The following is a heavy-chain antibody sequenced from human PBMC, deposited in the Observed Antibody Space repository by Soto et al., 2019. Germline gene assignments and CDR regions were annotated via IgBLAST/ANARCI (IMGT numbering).Heavy chain of an antibody. J-gene: IGHJ3*02. Sequence: GGSLRLSCAASGFTFSSYSMNWVRQAPGKGLEWVSYISSSSSTIYYADSVKGRFTISRDNAKNSLYLQMNSLRAEDTAVYYCARPEYYYDSSGVDAFDIWGQGTMVTV. D-gene: IGHD3-22*01. V-gene: IGHV3-48*01. CDR1: GFTFSSYS. CDR3: ARPEYYYDSSGVDAFDI. CDR2: ISSSSSTI.